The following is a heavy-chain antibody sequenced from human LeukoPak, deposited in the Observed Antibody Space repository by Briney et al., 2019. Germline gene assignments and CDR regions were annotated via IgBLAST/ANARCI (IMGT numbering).Heavy chain of an antibody. CDR3: ARDLVSRFWSGYYGY. D-gene: IGHD3-3*01. J-gene: IGHJ4*02. Sequence: SVKVSCKASGGTFSSYAISWVRQAPGQGLEWMGGIIPIFGTANYAQKFQGRVTITADESTSTAYMELSSLRSEDTAVYYRARDLVSRFWSGYYGYWGQGTLVTVSS. CDR1: GGTFSSYA. CDR2: IIPIFGTA. V-gene: IGHV1-69*01.